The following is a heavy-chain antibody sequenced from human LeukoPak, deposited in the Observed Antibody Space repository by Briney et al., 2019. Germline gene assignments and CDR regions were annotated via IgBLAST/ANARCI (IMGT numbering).Heavy chain of an antibody. CDR1: GGTFSSYA. CDR3: ARDRWAPSYFDH. J-gene: IGHJ4*02. V-gene: IGHV1-69*05. D-gene: IGHD1-26*01. CDR2: IIPIFGTA. Sequence: SVKVSCKASGGTFSSYAISWVRQAPGQGLEWMGRIIPIFGTANYAQKFQGRVTITTDESTSTAYMELSSLRSEDTAVYYCARDRWAPSYFDHWGQGTLVTVSS.